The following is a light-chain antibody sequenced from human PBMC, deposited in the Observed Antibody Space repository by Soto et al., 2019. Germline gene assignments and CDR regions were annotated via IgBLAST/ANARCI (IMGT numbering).Light chain of an antibody. V-gene: IGKV1-5*03. CDR3: QQYNTYWT. J-gene: IGKJ1*01. CDR1: QSISSW. CDR2: KAS. Sequence: DIQMTQSPSTLSASVRDRVTITCRASQSISSWLAWYQQKPGKAPRLLIYKASSLESGVPSRFSGSGSGTEFTLTISSLQPDAFATYYCQQYNTYWTFGQGTKVEIK.